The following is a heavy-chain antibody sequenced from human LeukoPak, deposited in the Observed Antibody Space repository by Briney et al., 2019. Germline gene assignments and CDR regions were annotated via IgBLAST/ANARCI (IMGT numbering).Heavy chain of an antibody. D-gene: IGHD3-10*01. J-gene: IGHJ3*02. CDR3: ARHPPSSDEGAFDI. V-gene: IGHV4-61*02. CDR1: GGSISSGSYY. Sequence: SETLSLTCTVSGGSISSGSYYWSWIRQPAGKGLEWIGRIYTSGSTNYNPSLKSRVTISIDTSKNQFSLRLSSVTAADTAVYYCARHPPSSDEGAFDIWGQGTMVTVSS. CDR2: IYTSGST.